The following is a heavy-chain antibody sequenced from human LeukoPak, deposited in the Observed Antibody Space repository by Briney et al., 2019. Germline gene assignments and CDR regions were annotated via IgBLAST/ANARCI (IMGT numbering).Heavy chain of an antibody. D-gene: IGHD3-3*01. V-gene: IGHV3-30*03. CDR2: ISYDGDDK. J-gene: IGHJ4*02. Sequence: GGSLRLSCAASGFTFSDYGMHWVRQAPGKGLEWVASISYDGDDKKYLDSVKGRFTISRDISKNTLYLQMNSLRAEDTAVYYCARDRDAGVVIANLNYWGQGTLVTVSS. CDR3: ARDRDAGVVIANLNY. CDR1: GFTFSDYG.